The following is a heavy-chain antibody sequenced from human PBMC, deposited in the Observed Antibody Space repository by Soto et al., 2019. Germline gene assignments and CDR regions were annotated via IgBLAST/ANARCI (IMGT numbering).Heavy chain of an antibody. CDR1: GYTFTGYG. V-gene: IGHV1-3*01. Sequence: ASVKVSCKASGYTFTGYGIHWVRQAPGQRLEWMGWINAANGDTKYSPKFQGRVTITRDTSASTAYMELSSLRSEDTAVYYCVRRHVSATGIDWFDPWGQGTLVTVSS. D-gene: IGHD6-13*01. J-gene: IGHJ5*02. CDR2: INAANGDT. CDR3: VRRHVSATGIDWFDP.